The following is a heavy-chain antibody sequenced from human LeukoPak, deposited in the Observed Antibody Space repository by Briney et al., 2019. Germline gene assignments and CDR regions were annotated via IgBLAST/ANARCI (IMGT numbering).Heavy chain of an antibody. V-gene: IGHV1-3*01. D-gene: IGHD2-15*01. J-gene: IGHJ6*02. CDR1: GYTFTSYA. CDR3: AREEKYCSGGSCYYYYYGMDV. CDR2: INAGNGNT. Sequence: ASVKVSCKASGYTFTSYAMHWVRQAPGQRLEWMGWINAGNGNTKYSQKFQGRVTITRDTSASTAYMELSSLRSEDTAVYYCAREEKYCSGGSCYYYYYGMDVWGRGTTVTVSS.